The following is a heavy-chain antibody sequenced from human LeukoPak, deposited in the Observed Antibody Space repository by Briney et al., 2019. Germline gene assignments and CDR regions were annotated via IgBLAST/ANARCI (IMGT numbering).Heavy chain of an antibody. Sequence: SQTLSLTCTVSGGSISSGDYYWSWIRQPPGKGLEWIGYIYYSGSTYYNPSLKSRVTISVDTSKNQFSLKLSSVTAADTAVYYCARAGRYFDWLPEATQFDYWGQGTLVTVSS. CDR1: GGSISSGDYY. CDR2: IYYSGST. CDR3: ARAGRYFDWLPEATQFDY. V-gene: IGHV4-30-4*01. D-gene: IGHD3-9*01. J-gene: IGHJ4*02.